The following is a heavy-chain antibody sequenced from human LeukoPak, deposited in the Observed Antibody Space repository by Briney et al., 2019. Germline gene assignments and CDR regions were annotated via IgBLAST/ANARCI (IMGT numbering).Heavy chain of an antibody. CDR1: GYTFTSYY. Sequence: ASVKVSCKASGYTFTSYYMHWVRQAPGQGLEWMGIINPSGGSTSYAQKFQGRVTMTRDTSTSAVYMELSSLRSEDTAVYYCATAFRGFSFDYWGQGTLVTVSS. V-gene: IGHV1-46*03. CDR2: INPSGGST. D-gene: IGHD2/OR15-2a*01. CDR3: ATAFRGFSFDY. J-gene: IGHJ4*02.